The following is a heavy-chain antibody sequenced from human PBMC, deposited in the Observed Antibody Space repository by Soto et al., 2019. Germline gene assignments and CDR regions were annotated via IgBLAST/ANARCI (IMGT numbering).Heavy chain of an antibody. D-gene: IGHD2-15*01. J-gene: IGHJ3*02. V-gene: IGHV3-66*01. CDR2: ISNRGDT. CDR1: GFIVSDNY. CDR3: AREPRNCRGGSCSITGDAFDI. Sequence: EVQLVESGGGLVQPGGSLRLSCTASGFIVSDNYMNWVRQAPGKGLEWVSVISNRGDTHYADSVRGRFSLSRDIADNTMHLQMNNLRVEDTAVYYCAREPRNCRGGSCSITGDAFDIWGQGTMVTVSS.